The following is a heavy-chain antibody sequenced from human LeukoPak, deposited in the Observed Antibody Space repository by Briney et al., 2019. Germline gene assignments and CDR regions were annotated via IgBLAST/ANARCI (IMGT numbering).Heavy chain of an antibody. Sequence: SETLSLTCTVSGGSISSGGYYWSWIRQPPGKGLEWIGYIYHSGSTYYNPSLKSRVTISVDRSKNQFSLKLSSVTAADTAVYYCARAADAFDIWGQGTMVTVSS. J-gene: IGHJ3*02. CDR1: GGSISSGGYY. V-gene: IGHV4-30-2*01. CDR2: IYHSGST. CDR3: ARAADAFDI.